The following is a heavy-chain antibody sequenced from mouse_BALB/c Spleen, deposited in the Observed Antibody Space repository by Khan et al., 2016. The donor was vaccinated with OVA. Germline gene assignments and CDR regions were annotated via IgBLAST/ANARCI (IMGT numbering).Heavy chain of an antibody. CDR3: ARQPYYHYNIMDY. CDR2: IWSDGST. CDR1: GFSLTNYG. J-gene: IGHJ4*01. V-gene: IGHV2-6-1*01. D-gene: IGHD2-10*01. Sequence: QVQLKQSGPGLVAPSQSLSITCTISGFSLTNYGVHWVRQPPGKGLEWLVVIWSDGSTTYNSDLKSRLTITKDNSKSQVFLEMNSLQTDDTDMYFCARQPYYHYNIMDYWGQGTSVTVSS.